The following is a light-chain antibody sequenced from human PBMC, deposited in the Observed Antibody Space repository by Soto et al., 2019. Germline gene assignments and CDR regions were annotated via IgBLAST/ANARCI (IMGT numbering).Light chain of an antibody. CDR3: QQRSNWPPLT. Sequence: ETVLTQSPATLSLSPGERATLSCRASQSVSSHLAWYQQKPGQAPRLLIYDASNRATGIPARFSGSGSGTDFTLTVSSLEPEDFAFYYCQQRSNWPPLTFGGGTKVEIK. V-gene: IGKV3-11*01. J-gene: IGKJ4*01. CDR1: QSVSSH. CDR2: DAS.